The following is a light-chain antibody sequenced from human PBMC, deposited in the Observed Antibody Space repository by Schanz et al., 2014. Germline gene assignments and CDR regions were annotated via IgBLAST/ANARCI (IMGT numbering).Light chain of an antibody. CDR2: GTS. V-gene: IGKV3-20*01. Sequence: EIVMTQSPATLSVSPGERVTLSCRASQSVSSNLAWYQQRPGQAPRLLIYGTSIRATGIPDRFSGSGSGTDFTLTISRLEPEDFAVYYCQQYGSSPRTFGQGTRVEIK. CDR3: QQYGSSPRT. J-gene: IGKJ1*01. CDR1: QSVSSN.